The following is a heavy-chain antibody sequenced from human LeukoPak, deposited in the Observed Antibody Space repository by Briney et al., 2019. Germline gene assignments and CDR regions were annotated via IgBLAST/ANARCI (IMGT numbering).Heavy chain of an antibody. CDR3: ARGLGGGNTNTYYYYYMDV. CDR2: IYYSGST. CDR1: GGSISSYY. Sequence: SETLSLTCTVSGGSISSYYWSWIRQPPGKGLEWIGYIYYSGSTNYNPSLKSRVTISVDTSKNQFSLKLSSVTAADTAVYYCARGLGGGNTNTYYYYYMDVWGKGTTVTVSS. D-gene: IGHD4-23*01. V-gene: IGHV4-59*01. J-gene: IGHJ6*03.